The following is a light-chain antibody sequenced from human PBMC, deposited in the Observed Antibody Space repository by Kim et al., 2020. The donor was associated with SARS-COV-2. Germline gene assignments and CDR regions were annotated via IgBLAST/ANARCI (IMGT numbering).Light chain of an antibody. Sequence: ASIGDRVTITWRASQGIGNDLAWFQQKPGEAPKSLIYDASSLQSGVPSKFSGSGSGRDFTLTISSLQPEDCATYYCQQYDLYPLTFGGGTKVDIK. CDR3: QQYDLYPLT. CDR2: DAS. J-gene: IGKJ4*01. CDR1: QGIGND. V-gene: IGKV1-16*02.